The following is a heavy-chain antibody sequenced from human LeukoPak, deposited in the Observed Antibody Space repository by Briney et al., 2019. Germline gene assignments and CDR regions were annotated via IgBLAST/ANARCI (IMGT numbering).Heavy chain of an antibody. V-gene: IGHV4-30-4*08. J-gene: IGHJ3*01. D-gene: IGHD3-10*01. CDR2: IFYSGST. CDR1: GGSISSGHYY. CDR3: ARVSGNSAFDL. Sequence: PSETLSLTCTVSGGSISSGHYYWTWIRQRPGRGLEWIGYIFYSGSTYYNPSLKSRITISVDTSKNQFSLKLSSVTAADTAVYYCARVSGNSAFDLWGQGTMVTVSS.